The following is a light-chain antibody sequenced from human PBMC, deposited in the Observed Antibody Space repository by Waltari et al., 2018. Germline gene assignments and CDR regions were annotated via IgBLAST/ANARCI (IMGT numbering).Light chain of an antibody. CDR2: RNK. V-gene: IGLV1-47*01. CDR1: SPNIRSNY. Sequence: QSVLTQPPSASGTPGQRVTISCSGRSPNIRSNYVYWYQQLPGTAPKLLIYRNKQRPSGVPDRFSGSKSGTSASLAISGLRSEDEADYYCAAWDDSLSGVVFGGGTKLTVL. CDR3: AAWDDSLSGVV. J-gene: IGLJ2*01.